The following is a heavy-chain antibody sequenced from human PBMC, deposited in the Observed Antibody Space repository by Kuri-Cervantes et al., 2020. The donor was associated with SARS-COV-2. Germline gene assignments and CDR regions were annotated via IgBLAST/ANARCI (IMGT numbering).Heavy chain of an antibody. V-gene: IGHV3-30*02. CDR3: ARGEPDY. CDR2: IRYDGSNK. Sequence: GGSLRLSCAASGFTFSSYGMHWVRQAPGKGLEWVAFIRYDGSNKYYADSVKGRFTISRDNAKNSLYLQMNSLRAEDTAVYYCARGEPDYWGQGTLVTVSS. J-gene: IGHJ4*02. CDR1: GFTFSSYG. D-gene: IGHD1-14*01.